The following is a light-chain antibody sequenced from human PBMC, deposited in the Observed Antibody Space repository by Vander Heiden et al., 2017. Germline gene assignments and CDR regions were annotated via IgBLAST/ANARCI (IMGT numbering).Light chain of an antibody. CDR1: QSVSSF. CDR3: LHRSNWPPGT. CDR2: DAT. V-gene: IGKV3-11*01. J-gene: IGKJ4*01. Sequence: EIVLTQSPATLSLSPGERATLSCRASQSVSSFLAWYQQKPGQAPRLLIYDATNRATGIPDRFSGSGSGTDFTLTISSLEPEDFAVYYCLHRSNWPPGTFGGGTKVEIK.